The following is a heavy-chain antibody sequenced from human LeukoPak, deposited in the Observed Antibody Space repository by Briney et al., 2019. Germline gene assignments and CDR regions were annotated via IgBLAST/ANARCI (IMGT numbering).Heavy chain of an antibody. CDR1: GFTFSSYA. Sequence: GGSLRLSCAASGFTFSSYAMHWVRQAPGKGLEWVAVISYDGSNKYYADSVKGRFTISRDNSKNTLYLQMNSLRAEDTAVYYCARDHGWFGELYPFDYWGQGTLVTVSS. V-gene: IGHV3-30*04. D-gene: IGHD3-10*01. J-gene: IGHJ4*02. CDR2: ISYDGSNK. CDR3: ARDHGWFGELYPFDY.